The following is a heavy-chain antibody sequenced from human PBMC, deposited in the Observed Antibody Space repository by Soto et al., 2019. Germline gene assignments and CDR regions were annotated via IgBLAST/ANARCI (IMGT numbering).Heavy chain of an antibody. Sequence: GGSLRLSCAASGFTFDDYAMHWVRQAPGKGLEWVSGISWNSGSIGYADSVKGRFTISRDNAKNSLYLQMNSLRAEDTALYYCAKDLALSRGYSYGIANYGMDVWGQGTTVTVSS. CDR1: GFTFDDYA. CDR2: ISWNSGSI. V-gene: IGHV3-9*01. D-gene: IGHD5-18*01. CDR3: AKDLALSRGYSYGIANYGMDV. J-gene: IGHJ6*02.